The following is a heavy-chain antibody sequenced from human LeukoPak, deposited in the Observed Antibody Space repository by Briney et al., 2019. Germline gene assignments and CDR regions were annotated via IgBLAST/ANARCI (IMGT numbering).Heavy chain of an antibody. J-gene: IGHJ4*02. CDR3: ARLRLGAGGYFDY. CDR2: INPNSGGT. CDR1: GYTFTGYY. V-gene: IGHV1-2*06. D-gene: IGHD3-16*01. Sequence: ASVKVSCKASGYTFTGYYMHWVRQAPRQGLEWMGRINPNSGGTNYAQKFQGRVTMTRDTSISTAYMELSRLRSDDTAVYYCARLRLGAGGYFDYWGQGTLVTVSS.